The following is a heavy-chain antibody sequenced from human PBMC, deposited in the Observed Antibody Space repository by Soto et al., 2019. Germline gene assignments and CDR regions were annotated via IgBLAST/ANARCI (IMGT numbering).Heavy chain of an antibody. CDR1: GFVFSSYA. V-gene: IGHV3-30*01. Sequence: QVQLVESGGGVVQPGRSLRLSCAASGFVFSSYAMHWVRQAPGKGLEWVAVISYDGINKYYADSVKGRFTISRDNSKNTLYLQMTSLRTEDTAVYYCARDGDCGSDCKALDYWGQGTLVTVSS. CDR2: ISYDGINK. J-gene: IGHJ4*02. D-gene: IGHD2-21*02. CDR3: ARDGDCGSDCKALDY.